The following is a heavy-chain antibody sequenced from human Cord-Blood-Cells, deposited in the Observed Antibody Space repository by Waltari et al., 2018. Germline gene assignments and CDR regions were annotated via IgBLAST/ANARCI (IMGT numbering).Heavy chain of an antibody. D-gene: IGHD6-6*01. CDR2: IKQDGSEK. CDR1: GFTFSSYW. CDR3: ARIRIVRAFDI. V-gene: IGHV3-7*01. J-gene: IGHJ3*02. Sequence: EVQLVESGGGLVQPGGSLRLSCAASGFTFSSYWMSCVRQAPGKGLEWVANIKQDGSEKYYVDSVKGRVTISRDNAKNSLYLQMNSLRAEDTAVYYCARIRIVRAFDIWGQGTMVTVSS.